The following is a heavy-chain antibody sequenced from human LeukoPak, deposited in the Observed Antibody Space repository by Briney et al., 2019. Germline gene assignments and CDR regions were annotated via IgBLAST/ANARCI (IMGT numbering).Heavy chain of an antibody. CDR2: ISAYNGNT. CDR3: ARALRIHLGGYSGSYGGFDY. D-gene: IGHD1-26*01. J-gene: IGHJ4*02. CDR1: GYTFTSYG. V-gene: IGHV1-18*01. Sequence: ASVKVSCKASGYTFTSYGIGWVRQAPGQGLEWMGWISAYNGNTNYAQKLQGRVTMTTDTSTSTAYMELRSLRSDDTAVYYCARALRIHLGGYSGSYGGFDYWGQGTLVTVSS.